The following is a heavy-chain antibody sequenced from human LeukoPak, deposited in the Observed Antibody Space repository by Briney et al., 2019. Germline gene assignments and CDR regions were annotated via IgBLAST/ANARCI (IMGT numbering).Heavy chain of an antibody. D-gene: IGHD3-9*01. CDR3: ARGRYDILTGYYSYYYYYMDV. CDR1: GGSISSYY. V-gene: IGHV4-4*07. J-gene: IGHJ6*03. CDR2: IYTSGST. Sequence: SETLSLTCAVSGGSISSYYWSWIRQPAGKGLEWIGRIYTSGSTNYNPSLKSRVTMSVDTSKNQFSLKLSSVTAADTAVYYCARGRYDILTGYYSYYYYYMDVWGKGTTVTISS.